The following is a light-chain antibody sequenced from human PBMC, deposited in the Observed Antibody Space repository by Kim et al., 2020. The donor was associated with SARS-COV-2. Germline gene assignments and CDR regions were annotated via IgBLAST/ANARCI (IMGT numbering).Light chain of an antibody. CDR3: SSYTSSNTYV. Sequence: QSALTQPASVSGSPGQSITISCTGTSSDVGDYNYVSWYQQHPGKAPKVIIFDVSKRPSGVSNRFSGSKSGNTASLTISGLQAEDEADYYCSSYTSSNTYVCGTGTKVTVL. J-gene: IGLJ1*01. CDR2: DVS. CDR1: SSDVGDYNY. V-gene: IGLV2-14*03.